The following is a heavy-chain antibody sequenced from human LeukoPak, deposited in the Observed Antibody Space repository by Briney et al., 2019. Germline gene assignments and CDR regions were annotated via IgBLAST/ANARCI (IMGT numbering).Heavy chain of an antibody. J-gene: IGHJ4*02. CDR1: GYSISSGYY. Sequence: SETLSLTCAVSGYSISSGYYWGWIRQPPGKGLEWIGSIYHSGSTYYNPSLKSRVTISVDTSKNQFSLKLSSVTAADTAVYYCARWTFVSSSWSLDYWGQGTLVTVSS. CDR2: IYHSGST. V-gene: IGHV4-38-2*01. CDR3: ARWTFVSSSWSLDY. D-gene: IGHD6-13*01.